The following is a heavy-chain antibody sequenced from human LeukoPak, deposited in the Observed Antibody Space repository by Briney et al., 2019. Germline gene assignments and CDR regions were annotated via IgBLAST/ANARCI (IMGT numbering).Heavy chain of an antibody. CDR3: ATDSRITIFGVVNIYYYYGMDV. CDR2: FDPEDGET. V-gene: IGHV1-24*01. Sequence: ASVKVSCTVSGYTLTELSMHWVRQAPGKGLEWMGGFDPEDGETIYAQKFQGRVTMTEDTSTDTAYMELSSLRSEDTAVYYCATDSRITIFGVVNIYYYYGMDVWGQGTTVTVSS. J-gene: IGHJ6*02. D-gene: IGHD3-3*01. CDR1: GYTLTELS.